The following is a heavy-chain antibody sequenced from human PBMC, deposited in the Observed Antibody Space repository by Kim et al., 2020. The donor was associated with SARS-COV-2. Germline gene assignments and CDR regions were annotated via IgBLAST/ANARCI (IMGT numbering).Heavy chain of an antibody. D-gene: IGHD6-19*01. CDR1: GGSFSGYY. V-gene: IGHV4-34*01. CDR2: INHSGST. J-gene: IGHJ2*01. CDR3: ARGNEAVAGTGSHYWYFDP. Sequence: SETLSLTCAVYGGSFSGYYWSWIRQPPGKGLEWIGEINHSGSTNYNPSLKSRVTISVDTSKNQLTLKLSSVTAADTAVYYCARGNEAVAGTGSHYWYFDPWGRGALVTVSS.